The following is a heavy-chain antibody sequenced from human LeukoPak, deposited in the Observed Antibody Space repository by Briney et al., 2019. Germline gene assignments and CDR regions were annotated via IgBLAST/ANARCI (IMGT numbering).Heavy chain of an antibody. CDR3: ARVRYYDTYYYMDV. J-gene: IGHJ6*03. D-gene: IGHD3-22*01. V-gene: IGHV1-18*01. CDR1: GYTFTSYG. Sequence: ASVKVSCKASGYTFTSYGISWVRQAPGQGLEWMGWISAYNGNTNYAQKLQGRVTMTTDTSTNTAYTELRSLRSDDTAVYYCARVRYYDTYYYMDVWGKGTTVTVSS. CDR2: ISAYNGNT.